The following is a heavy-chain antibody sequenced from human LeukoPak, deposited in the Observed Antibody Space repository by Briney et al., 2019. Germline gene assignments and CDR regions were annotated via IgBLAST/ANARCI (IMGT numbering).Heavy chain of an antibody. Sequence: GGSLRLSCAASEFTFSSYEMSWVRQAPGKGLECVSYISSSGSTIYYADSVKGRFTISRDNAKNSLYLQMNSLRAEDTAMYYCARLVWDTTMADGDIDSWGQGTLLIVSS. CDR3: ARLVWDTTMADGDIDS. D-gene: IGHD5-18*01. J-gene: IGHJ4*02. CDR2: ISSSGSTI. CDR1: EFTFSSYE. V-gene: IGHV3-48*03.